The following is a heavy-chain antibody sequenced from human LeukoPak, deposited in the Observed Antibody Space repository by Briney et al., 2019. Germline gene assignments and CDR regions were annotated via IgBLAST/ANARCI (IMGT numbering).Heavy chain of an antibody. J-gene: IGHJ4*02. D-gene: IGHD3-22*01. CDR3: ASPPADYYDSRDYFDY. CDR1: GGTFCSYV. Sequence: SVKVSCKASGGTFCSYVISWVRQAPGQGLEWMGRIIPILGIANYAQKFQGRVTITADKSTSTAYMELSSLRSEDTAVYYCASPPADYYDSRDYFDYWGQGTLVTVSS. V-gene: IGHV1-69*04. CDR2: IIPILGIA.